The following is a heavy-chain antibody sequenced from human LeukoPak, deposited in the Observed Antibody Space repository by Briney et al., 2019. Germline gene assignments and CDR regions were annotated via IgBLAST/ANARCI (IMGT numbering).Heavy chain of an antibody. V-gene: IGHV3-7*04. CDR2: INQDESEK. CDR3: ATEHFDY. CDR1: GFTFSVYW. J-gene: IGHJ4*02. Sequence: GGPLRLSCAVSGFTFSVYWMNWVRQAPGKGLEWVASINQDESEKYYVDSVKGRFTISRDNAKNSLYLHINSLRAEDTAVYYCATEHFDYWGQGTLVTGSS.